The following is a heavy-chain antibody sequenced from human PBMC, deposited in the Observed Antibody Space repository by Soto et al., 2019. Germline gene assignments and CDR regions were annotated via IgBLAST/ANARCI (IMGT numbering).Heavy chain of an antibody. D-gene: IGHD7-27*01. CDR3: ARYPRNWDYYYGMDV. CDR1: GGSITINDYY. CDR2: LYYTGST. J-gene: IGHJ6*02. Sequence: SETLSLTCTVSGGSITINDYYWGWIRQPPGKGLGWIGNLYYTGSTYYNPSLKSRVTISVDTSKNQFSLKLSSVTAADTAVYYCARYPRNWDYYYGMDVWGHGTTVTVSS. V-gene: IGHV4-39*01.